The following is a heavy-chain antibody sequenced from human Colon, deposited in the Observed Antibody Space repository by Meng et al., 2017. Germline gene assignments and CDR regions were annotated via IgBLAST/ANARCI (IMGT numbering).Heavy chain of an antibody. Sequence: QVQLVQSGSELKKPGASGKSSCKASGYSFRPYAINWVQHIPGQGLQWMGWINMYTAEPSYVEGFTGRFVFSLDISVSTAYLEISNLKAEDTALYFCARHNGNSDFDYWGQGTLVTVSS. CDR1: GYSFRPYA. CDR3: ARHNGNSDFDY. V-gene: IGHV7-4-1*02. D-gene: IGHD4-23*01. CDR2: INMYTAEP. J-gene: IGHJ4*02.